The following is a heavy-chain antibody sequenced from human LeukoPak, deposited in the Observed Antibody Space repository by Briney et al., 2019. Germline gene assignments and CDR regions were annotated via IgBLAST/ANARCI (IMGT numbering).Heavy chain of an antibody. J-gene: IGHJ4*02. D-gene: IGHD6-25*01. CDR3: VGAVRAASNY. V-gene: IGHV3-7*01. CDR2: INQGGSEK. Sequence: GGSQRLSCAGSGFTFSDYYMSWIRQAPGKGLEWVANINQGGSEKYYVDSVKGRFTISRDNAKNSVYLQMDSLRAEDMAVYYCVGAVRAASNYWGQGTLVTVSS. CDR1: GFTFSDYY.